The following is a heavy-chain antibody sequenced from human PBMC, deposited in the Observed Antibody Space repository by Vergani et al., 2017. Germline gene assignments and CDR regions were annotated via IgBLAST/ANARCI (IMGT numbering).Heavy chain of an antibody. D-gene: IGHD6-6*01. V-gene: IGHV3-23*01. Sequence: EVQLLESGGGLVQPGGSLRLSCEASGFSFPGYAMSWVRQAPGKGLEWVSAISGSGGSTYYADSVKGRFTISRDNSKNTLYLQMNSLRAEDTAVYYCAKGGGGYSSSLYYYYMDVWGKGTTVTVSS. CDR3: AKGGGGYSSSLYYYYMDV. CDR2: ISGSGGST. CDR1: GFSFPGYA. J-gene: IGHJ6*03.